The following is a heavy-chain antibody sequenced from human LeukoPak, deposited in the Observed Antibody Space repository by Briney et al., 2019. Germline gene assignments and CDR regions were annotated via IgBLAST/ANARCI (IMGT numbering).Heavy chain of an antibody. CDR3: ARGSRRETYYYSYYMDV. J-gene: IGHJ6*03. V-gene: IGHV1-69*13. CDR2: IIPIFGTA. CDR1: GGTFSSYA. Sequence: GASVKVSCKASGGTFSSYAISWVRQAPGQGLEWMGGIIPIFGTANYAQKFQGRVTITADGSTSTAYMELSSLRSEDTAVYYCARGSRRETYYYSYYMDVWGKGTTVTVSS.